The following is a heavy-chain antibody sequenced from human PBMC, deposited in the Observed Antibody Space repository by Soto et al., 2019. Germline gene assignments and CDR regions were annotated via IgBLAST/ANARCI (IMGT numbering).Heavy chain of an antibody. V-gene: IGHV3-73*01. Sequence: AGSLRLSCGASGFTFSGSAMHWVRQASGKGLEWVGRIRSKANSYATAYAASVKGRFTISRDDSKNTAYLQMNSLKTEDAAVYYCTFFPPRRVYWGQGTLVTVSS. CDR3: TFFPPRRVY. CDR2: IRSKANSYAT. CDR1: GFTFSGSA. J-gene: IGHJ4*02.